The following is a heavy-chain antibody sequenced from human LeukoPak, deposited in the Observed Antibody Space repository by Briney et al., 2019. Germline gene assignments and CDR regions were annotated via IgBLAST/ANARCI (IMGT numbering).Heavy chain of an antibody. CDR1: GGSISSNY. CDR3: ARTFDTSGYFYYYDN. V-gene: IGHV4-59*01. CDR2: IHKNVGT. D-gene: IGHD3-22*01. J-gene: IGHJ4*02. Sequence: SETLSLTCTVSGGSISSNYWSWIRQPPGKGLEWIGYIHKNVGTNYNPSLKSRVTISLDTSKNQFSLKLSSVTAADTAVYYRARTFDTSGYFYYYDNWGQGTLVTVSS.